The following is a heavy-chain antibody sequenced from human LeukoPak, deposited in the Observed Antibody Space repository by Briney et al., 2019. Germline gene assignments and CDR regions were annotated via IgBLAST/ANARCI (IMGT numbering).Heavy chain of an antibody. Sequence: GGSLRLSCAASGFTFSNYGMSWVRQAPGKGLEWVSTISGSGSATYNAGSVKGRFTTSRDNSNNTLYLQMNSLRAEDTAVYYCAKREGYGSIDYWGQGTLVTVSS. CDR1: GFTFSNYG. V-gene: IGHV3-23*01. D-gene: IGHD3-16*01. J-gene: IGHJ4*02. CDR3: AKREGYGSIDY. CDR2: ISGSGSAT.